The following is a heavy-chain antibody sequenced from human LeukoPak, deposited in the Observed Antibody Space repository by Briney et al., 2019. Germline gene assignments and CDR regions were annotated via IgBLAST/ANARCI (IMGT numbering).Heavy chain of an antibody. CDR1: GGSFSGYY. CDR2: INHSGST. D-gene: IGHD2-2*01. V-gene: IGHV4-34*01. J-gene: IGHJ5*02. CDR3: ARGAVPAAISSSQFSNWFDP. Sequence: PSETLSLTCAVYGGSFSGYYWSWIRQPPGKGLEWIGEINHSGSTNYNPSLKSRVTISVDTSKSQFSLKLSSVTAADTAVYYCARGAVPAAISSSQFSNWFDPWGQGTLVTVSS.